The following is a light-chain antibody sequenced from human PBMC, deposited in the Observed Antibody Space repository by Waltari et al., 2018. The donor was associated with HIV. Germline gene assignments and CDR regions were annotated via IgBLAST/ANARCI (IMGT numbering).Light chain of an antibody. CDR3: QQYGSSPTWT. J-gene: IGKJ1*01. Sequence: EIVLTQSPGTLSLSPGERATLSCRDSQRVSSSYLAGYQQKPGQAPMLLIYGASSRATGIPDRFSGSGSGTDFTLTISRLEPEDFAMYFCQQYGSSPTWTFGQGTKVEIK. V-gene: IGKV3-20*01. CDR1: QRVSSSY. CDR2: GAS.